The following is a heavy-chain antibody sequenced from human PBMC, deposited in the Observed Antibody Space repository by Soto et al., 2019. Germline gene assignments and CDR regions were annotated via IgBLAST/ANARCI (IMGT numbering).Heavy chain of an antibody. Sequence: QVQLVQSGAEVKKPGASVKVSCKASGYTFTGYYMHWVRQAPGQGLEWMGWINPNSGGTNYAQQFQGWVTMTRDTSIITAYMERSRLRYDDTAVYYCARAPGYSYVVFDYWGQGTLVTVSS. CDR1: GYTFTGYY. D-gene: IGHD5-18*01. J-gene: IGHJ4*02. CDR3: ARAPGYSYVVFDY. V-gene: IGHV1-2*04. CDR2: INPNSGGT.